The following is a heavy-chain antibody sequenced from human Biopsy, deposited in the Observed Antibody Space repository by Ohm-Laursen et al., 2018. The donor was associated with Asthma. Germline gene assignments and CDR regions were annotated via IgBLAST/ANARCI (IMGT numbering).Heavy chain of an antibody. D-gene: IGHD5-12*01. CDR3: ARGYSGSDRIVYYYSGLEV. CDR1: GDSFSNYA. Sequence: GASVKVSCKASGDSFSNYAISWVRQAPGQGLEWMGGLIPVLGTPDHAQMFEGRVTITADESTSTAYMELSSLSSVDTAVYYCARGYSGSDRIVYYYSGLEVWGQGTTVTVSS. J-gene: IGHJ6*02. CDR2: LIPVLGTP. V-gene: IGHV1-69*13.